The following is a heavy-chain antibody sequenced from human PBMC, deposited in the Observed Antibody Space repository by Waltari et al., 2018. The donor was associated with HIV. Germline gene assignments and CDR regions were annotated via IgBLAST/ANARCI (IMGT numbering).Heavy chain of an antibody. CDR1: GFTFSSYA. CDR3: AKDTPQYYDFWSGFPGYGMDV. V-gene: IGHV3-23*01. Sequence: EVQLLASGGGLVQPGGSLRLSCAASGFTFSSYAMSWVRQAPGRGLEWVSAISGSGGSTYYADSVKGRFTISRDNSKNTLYLQMNSLRAEDTAVYYCAKDTPQYYDFWSGFPGYGMDVWGQGTTVTVSS. D-gene: IGHD3-3*01. CDR2: ISGSGGST. J-gene: IGHJ6*02.